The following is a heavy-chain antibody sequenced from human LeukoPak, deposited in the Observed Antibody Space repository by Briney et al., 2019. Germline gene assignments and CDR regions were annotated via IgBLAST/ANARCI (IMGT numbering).Heavy chain of an antibody. CDR2: IIPIFGTA. D-gene: IGHD2-21*02. V-gene: IGHV1-69*13. Sequence: SVKVSCKASGGTFSSYAISWVRQAPGQGLEWMGGIIPIFGTANYAQKFQGRVTITADESTSTAYMELSSLRSEDTAVYYCAREDCGGDCYSYYYCYGMDVWGQGTTVTVSS. J-gene: IGHJ6*02. CDR1: GGTFSSYA. CDR3: AREDCGGDCYSYYYCYGMDV.